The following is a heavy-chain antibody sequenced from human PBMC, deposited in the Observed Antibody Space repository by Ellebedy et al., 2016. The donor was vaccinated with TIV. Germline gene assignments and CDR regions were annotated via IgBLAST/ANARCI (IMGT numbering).Heavy chain of an antibody. D-gene: IGHD3-22*01. CDR2: INAGNGNT. CDR1: GYSLTSYY. V-gene: IGHV1-3*01. J-gene: IGHJ4*02. CDR3: ARIHHSSGYQYYFDY. Sequence: ASVKVSXKASGYSLTSYYMHWVRQAPGQRLEWMGWINAGNGNTKYSQKFQGRVTITRDTSASTAYMELSSLRSEDTAVYYCARIHHSSGYQYYFDYWGQGTLVTVSS.